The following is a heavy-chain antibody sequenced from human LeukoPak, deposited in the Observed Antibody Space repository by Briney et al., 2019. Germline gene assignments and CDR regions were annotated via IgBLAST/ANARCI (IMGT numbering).Heavy chain of an antibody. Sequence: GASVKVSCKASGGTFSSYAISWVRQAPGQGLEWMGGIIPIFGTANYAQKFQGRVTITADESTSTAYMELSSLRSEDTAVYYCARGSLVAAGTVLGRLGFAGEEEWGQGTLVTVSS. V-gene: IGHV1-69*13. CDR3: ARGSLVAAGTVLGRLGFAGEEE. D-gene: IGHD6-13*01. CDR2: IIPIFGTA. J-gene: IGHJ4*02. CDR1: GGTFSSYA.